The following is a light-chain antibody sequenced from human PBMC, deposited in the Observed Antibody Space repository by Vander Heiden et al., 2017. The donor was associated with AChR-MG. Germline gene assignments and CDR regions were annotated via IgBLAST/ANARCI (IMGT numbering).Light chain of an antibody. V-gene: IGKV1-5*03. CDR3: QQDNSYPYT. Sequence: DIQMTQSPSTLSASVGDRVTITCRASQSISSWLAWYQQKPGKAPNLLIYKASSLESGVPSRFSGSGSGTEFTLTISSLQPDDFATYHCQQDNSYPYTFGQGTKLEIK. CDR1: QSISSW. J-gene: IGKJ2*01. CDR2: KAS.